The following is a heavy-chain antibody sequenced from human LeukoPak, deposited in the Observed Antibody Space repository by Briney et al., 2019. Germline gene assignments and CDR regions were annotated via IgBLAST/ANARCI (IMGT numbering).Heavy chain of an antibody. J-gene: IGHJ5*02. V-gene: IGHV3-23*01. CDR3: AKDNYCGSTSWYQRFDP. Sequence: GGSLRLSCAASGFTFSNYAMSWVRQAPGKGLEWVSTISGSGASTYYADSVKGRFTISRDNSKNTLYLQMNSLRAEDTAVFYCAKDNYCGSTSWYQRFDPWGQGTLVTVSS. CDR1: GFTFSNYA. CDR2: ISGSGAST. D-gene: IGHD2-2*01.